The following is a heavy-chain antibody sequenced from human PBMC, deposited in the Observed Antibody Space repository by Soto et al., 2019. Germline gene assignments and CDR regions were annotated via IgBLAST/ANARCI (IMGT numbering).Heavy chain of an antibody. CDR1: GGSISSYY. V-gene: IGHV4-59*01. J-gene: IGHJ6*02. CDR3: ARDRVYSNGNYYHYYGMDV. CDR2: IYYSGST. Sequence: PSETLSLTCTVSGGSISSYYWSWIRQPPGKGLEWIGYIYYSGSTNYNPSLKSRVTISVDTSKNQFSLKLSSVTAADTAVYYCARDRVYSNGNYYHYYGMDVWGQGTTVTVSS. D-gene: IGHD4-4*01.